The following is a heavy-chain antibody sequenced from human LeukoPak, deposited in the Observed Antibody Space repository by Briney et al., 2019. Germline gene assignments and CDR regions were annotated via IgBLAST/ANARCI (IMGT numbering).Heavy chain of an antibody. J-gene: IGHJ6*02. Sequence: SETLSLTCTVSGYSISTSYCWGWIRQPPGKGLEWIASIFHSGKTFYNPSLKSRVTISVQTSENQFSLNLTSVTAADTAVYYCARRHYYGSGSPTDGMDVWGQGTTVTVSS. V-gene: IGHV4-38-2*02. CDR2: IFHSGKT. D-gene: IGHD3-10*01. CDR3: ARRHYYGSGSPTDGMDV. CDR1: GYSISTSYC.